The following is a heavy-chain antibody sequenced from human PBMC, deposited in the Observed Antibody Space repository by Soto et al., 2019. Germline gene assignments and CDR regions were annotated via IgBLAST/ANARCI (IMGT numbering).Heavy chain of an antibody. CDR2: IIPIFGTA. CDR3: ARDTRSSGWSSFDY. Sequence: EAPVKVSCKASGGTFSSYAISWARQAPGQGLEWMGGIIPIFGTANYAQKFQGRVTITADESTSTAYMELSSLRSEDTAVYYCARDTRSSGWSSFDYWGQGTLVTVSS. CDR1: GGTFSSYA. J-gene: IGHJ4*02. D-gene: IGHD6-19*01. V-gene: IGHV1-69*13.